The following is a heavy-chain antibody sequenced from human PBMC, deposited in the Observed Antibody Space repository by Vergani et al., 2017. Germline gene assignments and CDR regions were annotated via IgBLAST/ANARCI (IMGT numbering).Heavy chain of an antibody. CDR3: VREDIAGGTYFFDY. J-gene: IGHJ4*02. CDR2: ISGSGGST. V-gene: IGHV3-23*04. D-gene: IGHD3-10*01. CDR1: GFRFSNYR. Sequence: EVQLVDSGGGLVQPGGSLRLSCTASGFRFSNYRMIWVRQAPGKGLEWVSAISGSGGSTYYADFVKGRFTISRDNSKNTLHLQMNSLRVEDTAFYYCVREDIAGGTYFFDYWGQGDLVTVSS.